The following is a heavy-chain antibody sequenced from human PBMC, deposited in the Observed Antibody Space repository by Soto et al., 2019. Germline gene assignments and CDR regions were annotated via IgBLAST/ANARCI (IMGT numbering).Heavy chain of an antibody. J-gene: IGHJ6*02. Sequence: PSETLSLTCAVYGGSFSGYYWSWIRQPPGKGLEWIGEINHSGSTNYNPSLKSRVTISVDTSKNQFSLKLSSVTAADTAVYYCARSHVLLWFGEPLYYYGMDVWGQGTTVTVSS. V-gene: IGHV4-34*01. CDR1: GGSFSGYY. CDR2: INHSGST. CDR3: ARSHVLLWFGEPLYYYGMDV. D-gene: IGHD3-10*01.